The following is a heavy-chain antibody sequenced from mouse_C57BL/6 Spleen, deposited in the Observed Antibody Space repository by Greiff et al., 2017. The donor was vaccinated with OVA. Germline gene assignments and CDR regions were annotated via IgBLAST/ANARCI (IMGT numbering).Heavy chain of an antibody. CDR2: IYPGSGNT. Sequence: VKLMESGAELVRPGASVKLSCKASGYTFTDYYINWVKQRPGQGLEWIARIYPGSGNTYYNEKFKGKATLTAEKSSSTAYVQLSSLTSEDSAVYFCARAGYDYDDYAMDYWGQGTSVTVSS. D-gene: IGHD2-4*01. V-gene: IGHV1-76*01. CDR1: GYTFTDYY. CDR3: ARAGYDYDDYAMDY. J-gene: IGHJ4*01.